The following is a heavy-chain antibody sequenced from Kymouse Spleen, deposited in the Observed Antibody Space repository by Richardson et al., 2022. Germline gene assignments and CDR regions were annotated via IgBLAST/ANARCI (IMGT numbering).Heavy chain of an antibody. D-gene: IGHD4-17*01. V-gene: IGHV4-34*01. CDR1: GGSFSGYY. J-gene: IGHJ6*02. Sequence: QVQLQQWGAGLLKPSETLSLTCAVYGGSFSGYYWSWIRQPPGKGLEWIGEINHSGSTNYNPSLKSRVTISVDTSKNQFSLKLSSVTAADTAVYYCARVHYGDYVNYYYGMDVWGQGTTVTVSS. CDR3: ARVHYGDYVNYYYGMDV. CDR2: INHSGST.